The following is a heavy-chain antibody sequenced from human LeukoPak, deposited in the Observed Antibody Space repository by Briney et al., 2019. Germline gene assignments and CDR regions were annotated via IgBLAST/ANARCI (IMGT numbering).Heavy chain of an antibody. J-gene: IGHJ6*03. D-gene: IGHD2-21*01. CDR3: ARDISHYYYMDV. CDR1: EFTFSTYC. CDR2: INSDGTNT. Sequence: GGSLRLSCAASEFTFSTYCMHWVRQAPGKGLVWVSRINSDGTNTDYADSVKGRFTISRDNAKNSLYLQMNSLRAEDTAVYYCARDISHYYYMDVWGKGTTVTVSS. V-gene: IGHV3-74*01.